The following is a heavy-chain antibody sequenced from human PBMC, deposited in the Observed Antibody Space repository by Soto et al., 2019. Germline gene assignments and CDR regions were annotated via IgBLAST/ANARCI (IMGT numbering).Heavy chain of an antibody. V-gene: IGHV1-69*13. Sequence: GASVKVSCKASGGTFSSYAISWVRQAPGQGLEWMGGIIPIFGTANYAQKFQGRVTITADESTSTAYMELSSLRSEDTAVYYCARLPYYYDSSGYYDYWGQGTLVTVSS. CDR2: IIPIFGTA. CDR3: ARLPYYYDSSGYYDY. CDR1: GGTFSSYA. D-gene: IGHD3-22*01. J-gene: IGHJ4*02.